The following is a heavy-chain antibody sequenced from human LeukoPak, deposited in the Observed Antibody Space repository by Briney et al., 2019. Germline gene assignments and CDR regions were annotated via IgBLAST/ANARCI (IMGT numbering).Heavy chain of an antibody. CDR3: APVGINMDV. CDR2: IYYSGST. CDR1: GGSISSSSYY. D-gene: IGHD1-14*01. V-gene: IGHV4-39*01. Sequence: PSETLSLTCTVSGGSISSSSYYWGWIRQPPGRGLEWIGSIYYSGSTYYNPSLKSRVTISVDTSKNQFSLKLSSVTAADTAVYYCAPVGINMDVWGKGTTVTVSS. J-gene: IGHJ6*03.